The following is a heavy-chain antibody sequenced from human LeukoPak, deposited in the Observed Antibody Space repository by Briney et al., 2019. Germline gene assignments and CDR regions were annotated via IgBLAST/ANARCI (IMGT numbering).Heavy chain of an antibody. CDR2: IYHSGST. CDR1: GGSISSGGYY. D-gene: IGHD5-18*01. V-gene: IGHV4-30-2*01. J-gene: IGHJ4*02. Sequence: PSQTLSLTCTVSGGSISSGGYYWSWIRQHPGKGLEWIGYIYHSGSTYYNPSLKSRVTISVDRSKNQFSLKLSSVTAADTAVYYCARVTDGYLFDYWGQGTLVTVSS. CDR3: ARVTDGYLFDY.